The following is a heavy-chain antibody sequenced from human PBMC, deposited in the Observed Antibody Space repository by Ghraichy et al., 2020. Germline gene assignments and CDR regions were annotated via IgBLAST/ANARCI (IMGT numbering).Heavy chain of an antibody. CDR1: GFTFSGSA. CDR3: TRHADYYDSSGQRPFGY. J-gene: IGHJ4*02. CDR2: IRSKANSYET. Sequence: GGSLRLSCAASGFTFSGSAMHWVRQASGKGLEWVGRIRSKANSYETAYAASVKGRFTISRDDSKNTAYLQMNSLKTEDTAVYYCTRHADYYDSSGQRPFGYWGQGTLVTVSS. D-gene: IGHD3-22*01. V-gene: IGHV3-73*01.